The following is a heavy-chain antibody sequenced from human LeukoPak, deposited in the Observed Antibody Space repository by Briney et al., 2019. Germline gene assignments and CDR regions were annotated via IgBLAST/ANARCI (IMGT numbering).Heavy chain of an antibody. CDR1: GYIFTGYY. J-gene: IGHJ5*02. D-gene: IGHD3-10*01. CDR3: ARESFSGSGGLNWFAP. V-gene: IGHV1-2*02. Sequence: ASVKVSCKASGYIFTGYYMHWVRQAPGQGLEWMGWINPNGGGTNYAQKFQGRVTMTSDTSISTAYMELSRLRPDDTAMYFCARESFSGSGGLNWFAPWGQGTLVTVSA. CDR2: INPNGGGT.